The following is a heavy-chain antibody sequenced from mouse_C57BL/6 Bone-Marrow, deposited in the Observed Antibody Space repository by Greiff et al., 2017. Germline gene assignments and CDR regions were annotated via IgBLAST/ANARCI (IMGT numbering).Heavy chain of an antibody. D-gene: IGHD4-1*01. V-gene: IGHV1-4*01. CDR3: ARSTGIYFDY. Sequence: LEESGAELARPGASVKMSCKASGYTFTSYTMHWVKQRPGQGLEWIGYINPSSGYTKYNQKFKDKATLTADKSSSTAYMQLSSLTSEDSAVYYWARSTGIYFDYWGQGTTLTVSS. CDR2: INPSSGYT. CDR1: GYTFTSYT. J-gene: IGHJ2*01.